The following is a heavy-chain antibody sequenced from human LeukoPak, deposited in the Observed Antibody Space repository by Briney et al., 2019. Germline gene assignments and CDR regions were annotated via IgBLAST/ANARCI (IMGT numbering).Heavy chain of an antibody. D-gene: IGHD3-3*01. CDR3: ARGTIFGVDTVFHH. Sequence: PSETLSLTCTVSGDSISSGSDYWTWIRQPAGKGLEWIGRIYTSGTTKYNPSLKSRVTISADTSKNQFSLKLNSVTAADTAVYYCARGTIFGVDTVFHHWGRGTLVTVSS. CDR1: GDSISSGSDY. CDR2: IYTSGTT. V-gene: IGHV4-61*02. J-gene: IGHJ1*01.